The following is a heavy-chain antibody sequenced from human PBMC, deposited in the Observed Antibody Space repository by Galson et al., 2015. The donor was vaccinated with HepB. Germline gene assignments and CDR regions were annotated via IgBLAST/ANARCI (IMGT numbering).Heavy chain of an antibody. CDR3: ARGALVVVVNAPRNNGFDP. CDR2: ISGYNGNT. CDR1: GYTFSNYS. V-gene: IGHV1-18*04. D-gene: IGHD2-8*02. Sequence: SVKVSCKASGYTFSNYSIAWVRQAPGQGLEWMGRISGYNGNTNYAQKLQGRVTMTTDTSTSTAYMELRSLRSDDTAVYYCARGALVVVVNAPRNNGFDPWGQVPPLTVSS. J-gene: IGHJ5*02.